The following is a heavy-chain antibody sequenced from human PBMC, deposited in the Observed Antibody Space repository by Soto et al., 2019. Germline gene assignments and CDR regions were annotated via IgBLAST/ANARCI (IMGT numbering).Heavy chain of an antibody. CDR3: ARSDLRVSRGPNYYGMDV. D-gene: IGHD6-13*01. J-gene: IGHJ6*02. V-gene: IGHV5-51*01. CDR2: IYPGDSDT. Sequence: GESLKISCHGSGYSFTSFWIAWVRQMPGKGLEWMGIIYPGDSDTRYSPSFEGQVTISADKSISTAYLQWSSLQASDTAIYYCARSDLRVSRGPNYYGMDVWGQGTTVTAP. CDR1: GYSFTSFW.